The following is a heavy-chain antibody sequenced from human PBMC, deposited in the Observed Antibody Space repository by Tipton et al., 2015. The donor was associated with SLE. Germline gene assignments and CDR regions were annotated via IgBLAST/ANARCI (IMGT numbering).Heavy chain of an antibody. CDR2: IYYSGST. Sequence: GLVKPSETLSLTCTVSGGSISSSSYYWGWIRQPPGKGLEWIGSIYYSGSTYYNPSLKSRVTISVDTSKNQFSLKLSSVTAADTAVYYCARGPSYYYDSSGYQPRGCFDLWGRGTLVTASS. CDR3: ARGPSYYYDSSGYQPRGCFDL. J-gene: IGHJ2*01. D-gene: IGHD3-22*01. V-gene: IGHV4-39*07. CDR1: GGSISSSSYY.